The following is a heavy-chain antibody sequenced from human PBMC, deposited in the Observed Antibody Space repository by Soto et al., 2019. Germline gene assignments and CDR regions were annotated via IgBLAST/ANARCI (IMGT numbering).Heavy chain of an antibody. J-gene: IGHJ4*02. CDR3: ARGRYGDY. D-gene: IGHD1-1*01. CDR2: ISAHNGNT. Sequence: QVHLVQSGAEVKKPGASVKVPCKGSGYTFTSYGITWVRQAPGQGLEWMGWISAHNGNTDYAQKLQGRVTVTRDTSTSTAYLELRSMRSDDTAVYYCARGRYGDYWGQGALVTVSS. V-gene: IGHV1-18*01. CDR1: GYTFTSYG.